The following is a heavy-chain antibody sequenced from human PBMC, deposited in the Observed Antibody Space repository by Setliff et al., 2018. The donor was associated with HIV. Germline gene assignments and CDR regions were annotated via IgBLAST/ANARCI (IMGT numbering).Heavy chain of an antibody. D-gene: IGHD3-22*01. Sequence: SETLSLTCTVSGGSISSYYWSWIRQPPGKGLEWIGYIYYSGSTNYNTSLKSRVTISVDTSKNQFSLKLSSVTAAATAVYYCARLNSGLNAFDIWGRGTMVTVSS. V-gene: IGHV4-59*08. CDR1: GGSISSYY. CDR2: IYYSGST. CDR3: ARLNSGLNAFDI. J-gene: IGHJ3*02.